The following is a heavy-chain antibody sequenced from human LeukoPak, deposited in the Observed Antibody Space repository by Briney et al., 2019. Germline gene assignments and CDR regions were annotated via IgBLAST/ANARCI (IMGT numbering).Heavy chain of an antibody. J-gene: IGHJ6*02. CDR3: ARDTEGYIYGYYYYGMDV. CDR2: ISGDSHST. D-gene: IGHD5-18*01. V-gene: IGHV3-43*02. CDR1: GFTFDDYA. Sequence: GGSLRLSCAASGFTFDDYAMHWVRQAPGKGLEWVSHISGDSHSTFYADSVKGRFTISRDNSKNSLYLQMNSLRNDDTALYYCARDTEGYIYGYYYYGMDVWGQGTTVTVSS.